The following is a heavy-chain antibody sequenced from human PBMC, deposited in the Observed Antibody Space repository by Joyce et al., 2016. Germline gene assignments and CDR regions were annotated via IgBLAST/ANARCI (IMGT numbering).Heavy chain of an antibody. CDR2: INPNSGGT. D-gene: IGHD3-22*01. CDR1: GYTFTDYY. J-gene: IGHJ4*02. CDR3: ARGGYHGPYYFDY. Sequence: QVQLVQSGAEVKKPGASVKVSCKASGYTFTDYYMHWVRQAPVQGLEWMGCINPNSGGTNYAQKFQGRVTMTRDTAVSTAYMELSRLRSDDTAVYYCARGGYHGPYYFDYWGQGTLVTVSS. V-gene: IGHV1-2*02.